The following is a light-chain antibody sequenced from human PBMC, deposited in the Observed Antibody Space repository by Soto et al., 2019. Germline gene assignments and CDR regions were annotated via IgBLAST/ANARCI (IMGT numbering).Light chain of an antibody. CDR1: SSDVGGYNY. V-gene: IGLV2-8*01. J-gene: IGLJ1*01. Sequence: QSVLTLPPSASGSPGQSVTLSCTGTSSDVGGYNYVSWYQQHPGKAPKLMIYEVSKRPSGVPDRFSGSKSGNTASLTVSGLQAEDEADYYCSSYAGSNNFGVFGTGTKVTVL. CDR3: SSYAGSNNFGV. CDR2: EVS.